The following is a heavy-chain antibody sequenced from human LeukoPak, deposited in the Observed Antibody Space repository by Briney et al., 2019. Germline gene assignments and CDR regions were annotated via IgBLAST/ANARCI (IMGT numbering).Heavy chain of an antibody. V-gene: IGHV1-2*02. Sequence: PAASVKVSCKASGYTFTGYYMHWVRQAPGQGLEWMGWINPNSGGTNYAQKFQGRVTMTRDTSISTAYMELSRLRSDGTAVYYCARDRKGAAAGTLGYWGQGTLVTVSS. CDR3: ARDRKGAAAGTLGY. CDR1: GYTFTGYY. CDR2: INPNSGGT. D-gene: IGHD6-13*01. J-gene: IGHJ4*02.